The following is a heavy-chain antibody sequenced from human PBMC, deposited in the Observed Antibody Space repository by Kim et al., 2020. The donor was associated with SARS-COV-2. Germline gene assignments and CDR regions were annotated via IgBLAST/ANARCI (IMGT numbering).Heavy chain of an antibody. CDR1: GFTFSDYY. CDR2: ISSSSSYT. D-gene: IGHD3-10*01. Sequence: GGSLRLSCAASGFTFSDYYMSWIRQAPGKGLEWVSYISSSSSYTNYADSVKGRFTISRDNAKNSLYLQMNSLRAEDTAVYYCARDVEGVRGSGGSPLWDWGQGALVTVSS. J-gene: IGHJ4*02. V-gene: IGHV3-11*06. CDR3: ARDVEGVRGSGGSPLWD.